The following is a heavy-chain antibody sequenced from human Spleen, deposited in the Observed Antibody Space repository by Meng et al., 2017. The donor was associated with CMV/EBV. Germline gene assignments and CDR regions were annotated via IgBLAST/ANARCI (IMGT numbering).Heavy chain of an antibody. CDR1: GFTFSSYA. Sequence: GGSLRLSCAASGFTFSSYAMHWVRQAPGKGLEWVAVISYDGSNKYYADSVKGRFTISRDNSKNTLYLQMNSLRAEDTAVYYCARLCAPVIDNWFDPWGQGTLVTVSS. CDR2: ISYDGSNK. CDR3: ARLCAPVIDNWFDP. V-gene: IGHV3-30-3*01. D-gene: IGHD3-16*01. J-gene: IGHJ5*02.